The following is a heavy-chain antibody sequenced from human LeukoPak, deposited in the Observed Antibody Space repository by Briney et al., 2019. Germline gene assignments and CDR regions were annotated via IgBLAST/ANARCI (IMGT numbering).Heavy chain of an antibody. V-gene: IGHV1-2*02. Sequence: GASVKVSCKASGYTFTSYAMNWVRQAPGQGLEWMGWINPNSGGTNYAQKFQGRVTMTRDTSISTAYMELSSLRAEDTAVYHCARRNHYDSKETDYWGQGTLVTVSS. D-gene: IGHD3-22*01. CDR3: ARRNHYDSKETDY. CDR1: GYTFTSYA. J-gene: IGHJ4*02. CDR2: INPNSGGT.